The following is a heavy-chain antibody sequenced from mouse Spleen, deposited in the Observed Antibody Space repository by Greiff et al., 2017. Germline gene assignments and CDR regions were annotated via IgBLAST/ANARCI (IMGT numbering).Heavy chain of an antibody. CDR3: ARQAVVATDYAMGY. CDR1: GFTFSSYG. CDR2: ISGGGSYT. D-gene: IGHD1-1*01. J-gene: IGHJ4*01. Sequence: EVKLMESGGGLVKPGGSLKLSCAASGFTFSSYGMSWVRQTPEKRLEWVATISGGGSYTYYPDSVKGRFTISRDNAKNNLYLQMSSLRSEDTALYYCARQAVVATDYAMGYWGQGTSVTVSS. V-gene: IGHV5-9-2*01.